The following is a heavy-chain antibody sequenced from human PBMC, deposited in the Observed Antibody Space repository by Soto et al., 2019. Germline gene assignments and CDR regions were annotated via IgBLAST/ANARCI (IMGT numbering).Heavy chain of an antibody. CDR3: ARDILTDQDAFVI. CDR2: TYYRSKWYN. CDR1: GDSVSINSAA. V-gene: IGHV6-1*01. Sequence: PSQTLSLTCAISGDSVSINSAAWNWIRQSPSRGLEWLGRTYYRSKWYNDYAVSVNSRITLNPDTSKNQFSLQLNSVTPEDTAVYCCARDILTDQDAFVIWGQGTMVTVSS. D-gene: IGHD3-9*01. J-gene: IGHJ3*02.